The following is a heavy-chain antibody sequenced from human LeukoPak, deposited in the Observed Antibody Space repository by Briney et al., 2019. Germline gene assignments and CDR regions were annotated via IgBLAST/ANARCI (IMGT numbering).Heavy chain of an antibody. CDR2: INPNNGGT. Sequence: ASVKVSRKASGYTFTGYYIHWVRQAPGQGLEWMAWINPNNGGTNYAQKFQGRVTMTRDTSISTAYMELSRLRSDDTAVYFCARVVCGGDCFIDYWGQGTLVTVSS. J-gene: IGHJ4*02. V-gene: IGHV1-2*02. CDR1: GYTFTGYY. D-gene: IGHD2-21*02. CDR3: ARVVCGGDCFIDY.